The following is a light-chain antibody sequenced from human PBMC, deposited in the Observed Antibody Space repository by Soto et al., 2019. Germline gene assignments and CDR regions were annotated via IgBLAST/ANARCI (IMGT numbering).Light chain of an antibody. CDR3: SSYPSTNTVV. V-gene: IGLV2-14*03. J-gene: IGLJ3*02. CDR1: SSDVNDYNF. CDR2: DVS. Sequence: QSALTQPASVSGSPGQSITISCTGVSSDVNDYNFVSWYQQHPGKAPKLIMCDVSQRPSGVSDRFSGSRSGNTASLTISGLPAEDEADYYCSSYPSTNTVVFGGGIKLTVL.